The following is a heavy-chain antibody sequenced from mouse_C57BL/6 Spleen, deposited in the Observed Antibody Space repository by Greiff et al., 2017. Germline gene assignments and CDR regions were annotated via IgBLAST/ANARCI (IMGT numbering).Heavy chain of an antibody. V-gene: IGHV14-2*01. CDR3: ARGRIYYDYDGYAMDY. CDR1: GFNIKDYY. CDR2: IDPEDGET. D-gene: IGHD2-4*01. J-gene: IGHJ4*01. Sequence: DVKLQESGAELVKPGASVKLSCTASGFNIKDYYMHWVKQRTEQGLEWIGRIDPEDGETKYAPKFQGKATITADTASNTAYLQLSSLTSEDTAVYYCARGRIYYDYDGYAMDYWGQGTSVTVSS.